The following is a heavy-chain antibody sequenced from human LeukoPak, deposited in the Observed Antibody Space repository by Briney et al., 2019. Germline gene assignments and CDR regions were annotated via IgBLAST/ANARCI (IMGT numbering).Heavy chain of an antibody. CDR1: GFTVSSNY. CDR3: ARPTIAAAGNFEY. CDR2: MYIDGST. Sequence: GGSLRLSCAASGFTVSSNYMSWVRQAPGKGLEWVSIMYIDGSTYYRDSVKGRFTISRDNAKNSLYLQVNSLRAEDTAVYYCARPTIAAAGNFEYWGQGTLVTVSS. D-gene: IGHD6-13*01. V-gene: IGHV3-66*01. J-gene: IGHJ4*02.